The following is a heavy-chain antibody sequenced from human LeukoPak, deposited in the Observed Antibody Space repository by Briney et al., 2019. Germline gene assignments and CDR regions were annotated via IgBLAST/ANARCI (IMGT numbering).Heavy chain of an antibody. J-gene: IGHJ5*02. Sequence: SGPALVKPTQTLTLTCTFSGFSVSTRGMCVSWIRQPPGRALEWLALIYWDDDKRYSPSLKSRLTITKDTSKNQVVLTMTNMDPVDTATYYCAHRLRVPGFDPWGQGTLVTVSS. D-gene: IGHD3-3*01. V-gene: IGHV2-5*08. CDR2: IYWDDDK. CDR3: AHRLRVPGFDP. CDR1: GFSVSTRGMC.